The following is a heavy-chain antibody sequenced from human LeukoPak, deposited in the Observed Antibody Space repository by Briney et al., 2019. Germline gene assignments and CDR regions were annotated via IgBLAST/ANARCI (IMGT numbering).Heavy chain of an antibody. D-gene: IGHD5-24*01. Sequence: GGSLRLSCAASGFTFTFYAMSWVRQAPGKGLEWVSAISGSGGRTYYADSVKGRFTISRDNSKNTLYLQMNSLRAEDTAVYYCAKDVEMATITLFDYWGQGTLVTVSS. CDR2: ISGSGGRT. V-gene: IGHV3-23*01. J-gene: IGHJ4*02. CDR1: GFTFTFYA. CDR3: AKDVEMATITLFDY.